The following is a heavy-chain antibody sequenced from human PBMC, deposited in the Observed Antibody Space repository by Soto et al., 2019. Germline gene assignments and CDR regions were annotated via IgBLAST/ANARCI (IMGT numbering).Heavy chain of an antibody. J-gene: IGHJ6*02. Sequence: ASVKASCKASGYSFTDYHIHWVRQAPGQGLEWLGRINPKSGGTSTAQKFQGWVTMTTDTSISTASMELTRLTSDDTAIYYCARGESQDCSNGVCSSSHNSELDVWS. D-gene: IGHD2-8*01. CDR2: INPKSGGT. V-gene: IGHV1-2*04. CDR1: GYSFTDYH. CDR3: ARGESQDCSNGVCSSSHNSELDV.